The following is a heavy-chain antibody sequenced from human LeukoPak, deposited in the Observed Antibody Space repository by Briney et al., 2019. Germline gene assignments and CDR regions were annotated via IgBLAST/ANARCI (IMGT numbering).Heavy chain of an antibody. V-gene: IGHV1-69*04. D-gene: IGHD5-18*01. CDR3: AREKDSYSLESNWFDP. CDR1: GGTFSSYT. Sequence: SVKVSCKASGGTFSSYTISWVRQAPGQGLEWMGRIIPILGIANYAQKFQGRVTITADKSTSTAYMELSSLRSEDTAVYYCAREKDSYSLESNWFDPWGQGTLVTVSS. CDR2: IIPILGIA. J-gene: IGHJ5*02.